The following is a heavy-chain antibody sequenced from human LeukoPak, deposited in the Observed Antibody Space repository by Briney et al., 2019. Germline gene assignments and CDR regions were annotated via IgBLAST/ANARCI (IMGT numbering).Heavy chain of an antibody. CDR1: GGSIGRYY. Sequence: SETLSLTCTVSGGSIGRYYWSWVRQPPGQRLEWIGYIYYNGDTDYNPSLKSRVTVSVDTAKNQFSLKLSSVTAADTAVYYCARHRSAVAGDYTYWYFDLWGRGALVTVYS. CDR3: ARHRSAVAGDYTYWYFDL. J-gene: IGHJ2*01. D-gene: IGHD3-10*01. CDR2: IYYNGDT. V-gene: IGHV4-59*08.